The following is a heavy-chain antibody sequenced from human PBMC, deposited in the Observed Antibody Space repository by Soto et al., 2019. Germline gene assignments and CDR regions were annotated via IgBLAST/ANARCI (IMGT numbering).Heavy chain of an antibody. CDR2: TYYRSKWYN. Sequence: PSQTLSLTCAISVDSVSSNSAAWNWIRQSPSRGLEWLGRTYYRSKWYNDYAVSVKSRITINPDTSKNQFSLQLNSVTPEDTAVYYCARDGPYCSSTSCYTDGFDYWGQGTLVTVSA. V-gene: IGHV6-1*01. CDR1: VDSVSSNSAA. J-gene: IGHJ4*02. D-gene: IGHD2-2*02. CDR3: ARDGPYCSSTSCYTDGFDY.